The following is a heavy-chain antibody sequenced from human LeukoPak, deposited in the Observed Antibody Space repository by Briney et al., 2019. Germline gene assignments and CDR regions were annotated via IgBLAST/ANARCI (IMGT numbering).Heavy chain of an antibody. CDR3: ARDSSSWDQVFDY. CDR1: GYTFTGYY. CDR2: INPNSGGT. J-gene: IGHJ4*02. D-gene: IGHD6-13*01. V-gene: IGHV1-2*02. Sequence: ASVKVSCKASGYTFTGYYLHWVRQAPGQGLEWMGWINPNSGGTNYAQKFQGRVTMTRDTSISTAYMELSRLRSDDTAVYYCARDSSSWDQVFDYWGQGTLVTVSS.